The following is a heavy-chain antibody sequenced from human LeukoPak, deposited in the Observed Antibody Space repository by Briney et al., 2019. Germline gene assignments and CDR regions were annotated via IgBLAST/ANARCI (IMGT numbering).Heavy chain of an antibody. CDR2: FDPEDGET. D-gene: IGHD2-2*01. V-gene: IGHV1-24*01. J-gene: IGHJ5*02. Sequence: ASGKVSCKVAGYTLTELSMHWVRQAPGKGLEWMGCFDPEDGETIYAQKFQGRVTMTADTSTDTAYMELSSLRSEDTAVYYCATGRYCSSTSCYARYNWFDPWGQGTLVSVSS. CDR3: ATGRYCSSTSCYARYNWFDP. CDR1: GYTLTELS.